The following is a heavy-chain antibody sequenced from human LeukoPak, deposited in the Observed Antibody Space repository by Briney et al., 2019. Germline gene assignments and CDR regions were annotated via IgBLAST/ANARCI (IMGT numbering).Heavy chain of an antibody. Sequence: GGSLRLSCAASGFTFSSYAVSWVRQAPGKGLEWVSAISGSGGSTYYADSAKGRFTVSRDNSKNTLYLQMNSLRAADTAVYYCVTAYAFDIWGQGTMVTVSS. J-gene: IGHJ3*02. CDR1: GFTFSSYA. CDR2: ISGSGGST. V-gene: IGHV3-23*01. CDR3: VTAYAFDI. D-gene: IGHD1-20*01.